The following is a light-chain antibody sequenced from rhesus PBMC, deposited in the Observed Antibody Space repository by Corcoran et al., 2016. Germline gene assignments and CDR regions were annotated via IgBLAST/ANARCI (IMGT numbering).Light chain of an antibody. CDR2: GAS. CDR1: QSVSSY. CDR3: QQYNNWKT. Sequence: EIVMTQSPDTLSLSPGERATLSCRASQSVSSYVAWYQQKPEQAPRLLRYGASSRATCIPDRFSGMGFGSVFTLNISSLEPEDVGVYYCQQYNNWKTFGQGTKVEIK. J-gene: IGKJ1*01. V-gene: IGKV3S9*01.